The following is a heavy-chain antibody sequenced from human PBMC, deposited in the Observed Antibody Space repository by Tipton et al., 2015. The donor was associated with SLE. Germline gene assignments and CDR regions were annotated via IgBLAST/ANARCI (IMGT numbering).Heavy chain of an antibody. CDR1: GASISITGYH. Sequence: TLSLTCTVSGASISITGYHWTWIRQRPGKGLEWIGYIYDSGSTDYNPSLKSRIIISMDTSKNQFSLELSSVTAADTAVYYCAREGRLAQNHAVDIRGQGTMVTVSS. CDR2: IYDSGST. CDR3: AREGRLAQNHAVDI. V-gene: IGHV4-31*03. J-gene: IGHJ3*02. D-gene: IGHD6-25*01.